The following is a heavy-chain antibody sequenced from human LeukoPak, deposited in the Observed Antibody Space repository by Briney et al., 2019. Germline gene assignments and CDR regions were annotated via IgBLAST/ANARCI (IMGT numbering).Heavy chain of an antibody. CDR1: GFTFRNYG. CDR3: ARDRSYSSSCPIY. CDR2: IWYDGSNK. V-gene: IGHV3-33*01. J-gene: IGHJ4*02. Sequence: GGSLRLSCAASGFTFRNYGMHWVRQAPGKGLEWVAFIWYDGSNKYYADSVKGRFTISRDNSKNTLYLQMNSLRAEDTAVYYCARDRSYSSSCPIYWGQGTLVTVSS. D-gene: IGHD6-13*01.